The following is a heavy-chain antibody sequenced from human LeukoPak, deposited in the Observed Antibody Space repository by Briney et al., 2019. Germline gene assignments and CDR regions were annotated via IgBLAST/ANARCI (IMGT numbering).Heavy chain of an antibody. CDR1: GFTFSSYA. J-gene: IGHJ4*02. CDR3: AKDRSERWLQSGYFDY. CDR2: ISGSGGST. V-gene: IGHV3-23*01. D-gene: IGHD5-24*01. Sequence: GGSLRLSCAASGFTFSSYAMSWVRQAPGKGLEWVSAISGSGGSTYYADSVKGRFTISRDNSKNTLYLQMNSLRAEDTAVYYCAKDRSERWLQSGYFDYWGQGTLVTVSS.